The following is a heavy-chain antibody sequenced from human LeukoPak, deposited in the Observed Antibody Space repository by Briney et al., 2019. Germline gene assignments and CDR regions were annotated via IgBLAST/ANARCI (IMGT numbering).Heavy chain of an antibody. Sequence: ASVKVSCKASGYPFTSYAVNWVRQAPGQGLEWMGWINTNTGNPTYAQGFTGRFVFSLDTSVSTVYLQISSLKAEDTAVYYCARATNPYYYGSGSSELDYWGQGTLVTVSS. D-gene: IGHD3-10*01. CDR1: GYPFTSYA. CDR3: ARATNPYYYGSGSSELDY. J-gene: IGHJ4*02. V-gene: IGHV7-4-1*02. CDR2: INTNTGNP.